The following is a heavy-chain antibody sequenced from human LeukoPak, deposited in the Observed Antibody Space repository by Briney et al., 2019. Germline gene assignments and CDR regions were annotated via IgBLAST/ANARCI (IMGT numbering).Heavy chain of an antibody. CDR3: AKVGFGELSGDY. J-gene: IGHJ4*02. V-gene: IGHV3-23*01. D-gene: IGHD3-16*02. CDR1: GFTFSSYG. Sequence: GGSLRLSCAASGFTFSSYGMSWVRQAPGKGLEGVSAISGSGGSTYYADSVKGRFTISRDNSKNTLYLQMNSLRAEDTAVYYCAKVGFGELSGDYWGQGTLVTVSS. CDR2: ISGSGGST.